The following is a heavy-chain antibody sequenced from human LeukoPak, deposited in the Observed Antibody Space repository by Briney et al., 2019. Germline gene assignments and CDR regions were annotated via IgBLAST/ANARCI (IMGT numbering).Heavy chain of an antibody. CDR3: ATGYSRSSGDY. CDR1: GSIFTSYW. D-gene: IGHD6-13*01. V-gene: IGHV5-51*01. J-gene: IGHJ4*02. CDR2: IYPGDSDT. Sequence: GESLQISCQGSGSIFTSYWIGWVRQMPGKGLEWMGIIYPGDSDTRYSPSFQGQVTISADKSISTAYLQWSSLKASDTAMYYCATGYSRSSGDYWGQGTLVTVSS.